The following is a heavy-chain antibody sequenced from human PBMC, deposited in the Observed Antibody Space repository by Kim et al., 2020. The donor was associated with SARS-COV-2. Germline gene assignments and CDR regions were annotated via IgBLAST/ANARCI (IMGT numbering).Heavy chain of an antibody. CDR2: IYPGDSDT. CDR3: ARRGSGSYGNDAFDI. D-gene: IGHD1-26*01. Sequence: GESLKISCKGSGYSFTSYWIGWVRQMPGKGLEWMGIIYPGDSDTRYSPSFQGQVTISADKSISTAYLQWSSLKASDTAMYYCARRGSGSYGNDAFDIWGQGTMVTVSS. V-gene: IGHV5-51*01. CDR1: GYSFTSYW. J-gene: IGHJ3*02.